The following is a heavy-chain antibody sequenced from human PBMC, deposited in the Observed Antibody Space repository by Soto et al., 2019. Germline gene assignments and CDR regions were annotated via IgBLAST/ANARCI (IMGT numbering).Heavy chain of an antibody. CDR1: GYTFADYG. V-gene: IGHV1-18*01. CDR2: SGTYNGNT. D-gene: IGHD2-15*01. J-gene: IGHJ2*01. Sequence: QAQLVQSGAEVKKPGASVKVSCKAGGYTFADYGISWVRQAPGQGLEWMGWSGTYNGNTNYAQNHQDSLTTTTDTSTNAAYMVLRSLRSPDTALYYCSRCYCSVGSCYTCWHFYLWGRGALLTVSS. CDR3: SRCYCSVGSCYTCWHFYL.